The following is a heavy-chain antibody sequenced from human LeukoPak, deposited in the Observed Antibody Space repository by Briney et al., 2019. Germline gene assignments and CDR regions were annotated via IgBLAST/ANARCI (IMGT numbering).Heavy chain of an antibody. D-gene: IGHD1-1*01. V-gene: IGHV1-18*01. CDR1: GYTFTSYG. CDR2: ISAYNGNT. CDR3: ARDAHWNYYYYGMDV. Sequence: GASVKVSCKASGYTFTSYGISWVRQAPGQGLEWMGWISAYNGNTNYAQKLQGRVTMTTDTSTSTAYMELRSLRSDDTAVYYCARDAHWNYYYYGMDVWGQGTTVTVSS. J-gene: IGHJ6*02.